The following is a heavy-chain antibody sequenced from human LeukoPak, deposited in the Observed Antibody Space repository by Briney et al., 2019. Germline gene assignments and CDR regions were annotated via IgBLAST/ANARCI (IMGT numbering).Heavy chain of an antibody. J-gene: IGHJ5*02. CDR1: GVSISSGDYY. D-gene: IGHD3-22*01. CDR3: ARPYYYDSRIDP. V-gene: IGHV4-30-4*01. Sequence: SQTLSLTCTVSGVSISSGDYYWSWIRQPPGKGLEWIGYIYYSGSTYYNPSLKSRDTISVDTSKNQLSLKLSSVTAADTAVYYCARPYYYDSRIDPWGQGTLVTVSS. CDR2: IYYSGST.